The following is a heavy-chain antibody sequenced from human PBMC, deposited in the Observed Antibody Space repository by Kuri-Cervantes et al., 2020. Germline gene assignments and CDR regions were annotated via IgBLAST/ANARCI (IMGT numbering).Heavy chain of an antibody. Sequence: ASVKVSCKASGYTFTSYGISWVRQAPGQGLEWMGWINPNSGGTNYAQKFQGWVTMTRDTSISTAYMELSRLRSEDTAVYYCARDRGANWYFDLWGRGTLVTVSS. J-gene: IGHJ2*01. CDR1: GYTFTSYG. V-gene: IGHV1-2*04. CDR2: INPNSGGT. CDR3: ARDRGANWYFDL. D-gene: IGHD3-10*01.